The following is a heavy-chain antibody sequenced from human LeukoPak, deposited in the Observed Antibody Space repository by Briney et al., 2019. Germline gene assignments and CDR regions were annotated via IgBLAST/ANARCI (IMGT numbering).Heavy chain of an antibody. CDR3: ARWAWGPFGPRYYDSSGYYYSNWFDP. J-gene: IGHJ5*02. Sequence: ASVKVSCKASGYTFTSYGISWVRQAPGQGLEWMGWISAYNGNTNYAQKLQGRVTMTTDTSTSTAYMELRSLRSDDTAVYYCARWAWGPFGPRYYDSSGYYYSNWFDPWGQGTLVTVSS. CDR2: ISAYNGNT. D-gene: IGHD3-22*01. V-gene: IGHV1-18*01. CDR1: GYTFTSYG.